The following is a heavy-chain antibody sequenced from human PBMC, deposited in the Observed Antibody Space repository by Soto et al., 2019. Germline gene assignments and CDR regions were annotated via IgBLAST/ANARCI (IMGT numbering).Heavy chain of an antibody. D-gene: IGHD1-26*01. V-gene: IGHV3-7*01. CDR2: IKQDGSEK. CDR1: GFTFSSYW. Sequence: GGSLRLSCAASGFTFSSYWMSWVRQAPGKGLEWVANIKQDGSEKYYVDSVKVRLTISRDNAKNSLYLQMNRMRAEDTAVYYFARDHIVVATNFDXWGQGTLVTVSX. J-gene: IGHJ4*02. CDR3: ARDHIVVATNFDX.